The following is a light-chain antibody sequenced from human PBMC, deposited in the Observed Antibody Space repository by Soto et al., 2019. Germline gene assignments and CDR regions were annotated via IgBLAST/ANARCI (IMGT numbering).Light chain of an antibody. Sequence: DIQMTQSPSSLSASIGDRVTMSCRASKTIRSYLHWYQHKPGRAPRLLISDVSTLQSGVPGRFRCSGAKTEFTLTITYVQPADFDTYYCQQGYSIHALTFGGGTKLELK. CDR3: QQGYSIHALT. CDR2: DVS. CDR1: KTIRSY. J-gene: IGKJ4*01. V-gene: IGKV1-39*01.